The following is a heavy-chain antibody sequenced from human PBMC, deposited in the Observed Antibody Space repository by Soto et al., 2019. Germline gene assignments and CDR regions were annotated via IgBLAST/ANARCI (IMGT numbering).Heavy chain of an antibody. D-gene: IGHD6-6*01. CDR2: ISTNGVGT. V-gene: IGHV3-64*01. CDR3: ARRARPDFYYMDV. J-gene: IGHJ6*03. CDR1: GFTLSGYA. Sequence: VGSLRLSCAASGFTLSGYAMDWVRQAPGKGLEYVSGISTNGVGTYYANSVQGRFTISRDNSKNTVYLQMGSLRPEDMAVYYCARRARPDFYYMDVWGKGTTVTVSS.